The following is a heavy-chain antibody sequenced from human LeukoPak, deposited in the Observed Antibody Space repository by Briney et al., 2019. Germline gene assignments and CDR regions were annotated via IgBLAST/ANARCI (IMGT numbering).Heavy chain of an antibody. V-gene: IGHV3-74*01. Sequence: PGGSLRLSCAASGFTFSSHWMHWVRQLPGKGLVWVSNINGDGGSTGYADSVKGRFTVSRDNAKNTLYLHMNSLRAEDTAVYYCARDQVGATPIDYWGQGTLVTVSS. D-gene: IGHD1-26*01. CDR1: GFTFSSHW. CDR2: INGDGGST. J-gene: IGHJ4*02. CDR3: ARDQVGATPIDY.